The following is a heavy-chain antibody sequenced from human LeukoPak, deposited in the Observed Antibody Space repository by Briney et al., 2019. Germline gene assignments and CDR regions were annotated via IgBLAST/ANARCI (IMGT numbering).Heavy chain of an antibody. CDR1: GNYW. CDR3: AGLTGSDY. Sequence: GGSLRLSCAASGNYWMHWVRQAPGKGLVWVSHINSDGSWTSYADSVKGRFTISRDNSKNTLYLQMNSLRAEDTAVYYCAGLTGSDYWGQGTLVTVSS. V-gene: IGHV3-74*01. D-gene: IGHD7-27*01. J-gene: IGHJ4*02. CDR2: INSDGSWT.